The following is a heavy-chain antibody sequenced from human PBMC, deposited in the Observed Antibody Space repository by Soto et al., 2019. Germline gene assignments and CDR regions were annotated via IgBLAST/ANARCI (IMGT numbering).Heavy chain of an antibody. J-gene: IGHJ6*02. D-gene: IGHD4-17*01. CDR2: IYHSGTT. CDR1: GGSISSGEYY. CDR3: ARTYSFDYGDYVGGDYGMDV. Sequence: QVRLQESGPGLVKPSQTLSLTCTVSGGSISSGEYYWSWIRQPPGKGLEWIGYIYHSGTTHYNPSLKSRGSISLDTSKNQFSLKLSSVTAADTAVYYCARTYSFDYGDYVGGDYGMDVWGQGTTVSVSS. V-gene: IGHV4-30-4*01.